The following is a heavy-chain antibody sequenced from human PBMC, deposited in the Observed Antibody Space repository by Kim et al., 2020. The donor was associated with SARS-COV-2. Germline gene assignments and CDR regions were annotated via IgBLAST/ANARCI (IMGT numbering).Heavy chain of an antibody. J-gene: IGHJ4*02. CDR3: AKLTYGDYVRFDY. D-gene: IGHD4-17*01. V-gene: IGHV5-51*01. Sequence: YSPSFQGQVTISADKSISTAYLQWSSLKASDTAMYYCAKLTYGDYVRFDYWGQGTLVTVSS.